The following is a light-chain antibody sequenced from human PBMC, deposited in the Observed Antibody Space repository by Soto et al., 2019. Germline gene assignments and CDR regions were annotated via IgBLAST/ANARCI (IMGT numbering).Light chain of an antibody. J-gene: IGKJ5*01. V-gene: IGKV3-20*01. CDR1: QSITSNY. CDR3: QQYGSSPGT. CDR2: GAS. Sequence: EIVLTQSPGTLPLSPGERATLSCRASQSITSNYLAWYQQKPGQAPRLLIFGASNRATGIPDRFSGSGSGTDFTLTISRLEPEDFVVYYCQQYGSSPGTFGQGTRLEMK.